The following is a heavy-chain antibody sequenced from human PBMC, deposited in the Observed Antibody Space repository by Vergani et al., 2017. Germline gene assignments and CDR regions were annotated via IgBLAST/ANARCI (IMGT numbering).Heavy chain of an antibody. CDR2: INHSGST. V-gene: IGHV4-34*01. CDR3: ARQKDYYMDV. J-gene: IGHJ6*03. Sequence: QVQLQQWGAGLLKPSETLSLTCAVYGGSFSGYYWSWIRQPPGKGLEWIGEINHSGSTNYNPSLKSRLTISLDTSENHLSLKLTSVTDADTAVYYCARQKDYYMDVWGKGTTVTVS. CDR1: GGSFSGYY.